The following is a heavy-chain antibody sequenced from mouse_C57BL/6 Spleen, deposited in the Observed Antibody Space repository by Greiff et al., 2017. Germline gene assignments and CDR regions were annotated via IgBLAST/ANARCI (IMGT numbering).Heavy chain of an antibody. J-gene: IGHJ1*03. D-gene: IGHD1-1*01. CDR2: IDPSDSET. CDR3: ASYYGSSYWYFDV. Sequence: VQLQQPGAELVRPGSSVKLSCKASGYTFTSYWMHWVKQRPIQGLEWIGNIDPSDSETPYNQKFKDKATLTVDKSSSTAYMQLSSLTSEDSAVYYCASYYGSSYWYFDVWGTGTTVTVSS. V-gene: IGHV1-52*01. CDR1: GYTFTSYW.